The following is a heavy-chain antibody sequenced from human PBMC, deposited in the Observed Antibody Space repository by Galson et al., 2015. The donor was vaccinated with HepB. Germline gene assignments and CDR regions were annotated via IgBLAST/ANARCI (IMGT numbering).Heavy chain of an antibody. V-gene: IGHV3-15*01. D-gene: IGHD2-2*02. CDR3: STGVPLRGYCSSTSCYTPDC. CDR2: IKSKTDGGTI. CDR1: GFTFSNAW. Sequence: SLRLSCAASGFTFSNAWMSWVRQAPGRGLEWVGRIKSKTDGGTIEYAAPVKGRFTISRDDSKDTLYLQVNSLKTEDTAVYYCSTGVPLRGYCSSTSCYTPDCWGQGTLVTVSS. J-gene: IGHJ4*02.